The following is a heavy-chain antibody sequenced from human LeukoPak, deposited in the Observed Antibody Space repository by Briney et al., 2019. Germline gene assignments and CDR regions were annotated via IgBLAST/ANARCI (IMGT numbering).Heavy chain of an antibody. J-gene: IGHJ4*01. D-gene: IGHD3-10*01. CDR3: ARGRAGNYYNHNDY. Sequence: GGSLRLSCAASGFTFSNYWMSWVRQAPGKGLEWVAHINQDGSEKYYVDSVKGRFTISRDNAKNTLYLQMNSLRAEDTAVYYCARGRAGNYYNHNDYWGQGTLVTVSS. V-gene: IGHV3-7*04. CDR1: GFTFSNYW. CDR2: INQDGSEK.